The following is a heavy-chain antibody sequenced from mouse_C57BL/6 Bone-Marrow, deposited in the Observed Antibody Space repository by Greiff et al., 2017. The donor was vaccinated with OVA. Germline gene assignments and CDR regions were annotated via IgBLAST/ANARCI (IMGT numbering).Heavy chain of an antibody. CDR2: IYYSGTI. V-gene: IGHV3-5*01. Sequence: EVQGVESGPGLVKPSQTVFLTCTVTGISITTGNYRWSWIRQFPGNKLEWIGYIYYSGTITYNPSLTSRTTITRDTPKNQFFLEMNSLTAEDTATYYCARDYYGSSYDWYFDVWGTGTTVTVSS. J-gene: IGHJ1*03. CDR3: ARDYYGSSYDWYFDV. CDR1: GISITTGNYR. D-gene: IGHD1-1*01.